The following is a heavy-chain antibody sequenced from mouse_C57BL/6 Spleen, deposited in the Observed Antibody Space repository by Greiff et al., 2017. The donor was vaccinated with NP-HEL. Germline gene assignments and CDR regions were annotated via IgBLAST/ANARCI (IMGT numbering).Heavy chain of an antibody. J-gene: IGHJ4*01. V-gene: IGHV5-4*01. CDR3: ARDYGSSYDAMDY. CDR1: GFTFSSYA. D-gene: IGHD1-1*01. Sequence: EVQLVESGGGLVKPGGSLKLPCAASGFTFSSYAMSWVRQTPEKRLEWVATISDGGSYTYYPDNVKGRFTISRDNAKNNLYLQMSHLKSEDTAMYYCARDYGSSYDAMDYWGQGTSVTVSS. CDR2: ISDGGSYT.